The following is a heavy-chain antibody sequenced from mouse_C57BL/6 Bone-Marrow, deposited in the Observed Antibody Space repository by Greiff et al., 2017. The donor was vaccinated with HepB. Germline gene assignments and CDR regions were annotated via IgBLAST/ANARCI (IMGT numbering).Heavy chain of an antibody. J-gene: IGHJ1*03. CDR3: TRRVFGIYDGYGKYFDV. D-gene: IGHD2-3*01. Sequence: VQLKESGTVLARPGASVKMSCKTSGYTFTSYWMHWVKQRPGQGLEWIGAIYPGNSDTSYNQKFKGKAKLTAVTSASTAYMELSSLTNEDSAVYYCTRRVFGIYDGYGKYFDVWGTGTTVTVSS. CDR2: IYPGNSDT. CDR1: GYTFTSYW. V-gene: IGHV1-5*01.